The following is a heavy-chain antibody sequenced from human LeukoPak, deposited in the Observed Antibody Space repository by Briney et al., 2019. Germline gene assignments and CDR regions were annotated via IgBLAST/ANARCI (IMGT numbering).Heavy chain of an antibody. Sequence: ASVKVSCKASGYTFTSYGISWVRQAPGQGLEWMGWISAYNGNTNYAQKLQGRVTMTTDTSTNTAYLELRSLRSDDTAVYYCARGLEWLTRRHNWFDPWGQGTLVTVSS. D-gene: IGHD3-3*01. V-gene: IGHV1-18*01. CDR3: ARGLEWLTRRHNWFDP. J-gene: IGHJ5*02. CDR2: ISAYNGNT. CDR1: GYTFTSYG.